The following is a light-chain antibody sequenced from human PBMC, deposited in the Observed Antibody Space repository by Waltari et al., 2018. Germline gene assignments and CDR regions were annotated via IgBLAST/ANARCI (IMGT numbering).Light chain of an antibody. CDR2: GAS. Sequence: EIVLTQSPGTLSLSPGERATLSCRASQSVTRTFAWYQQKPGQAPRLLIYGASNRATGIPDRFSGSGSGTDFSLTISRLEPEDFAVYYCQLYLRLPATFGQGTKVEIK. CDR1: QSVTRTF. V-gene: IGKV3-20*01. J-gene: IGKJ1*01. CDR3: QLYLRLPAT.